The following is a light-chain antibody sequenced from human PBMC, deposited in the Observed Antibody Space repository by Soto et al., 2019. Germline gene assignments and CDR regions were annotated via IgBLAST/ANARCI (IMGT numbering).Light chain of an antibody. CDR3: QSYDTSLRGSYV. CDR2: INS. J-gene: IGLJ1*01. V-gene: IGLV1-40*01. Sequence: QSVLTQPPSVSGAPGQRVTISCTGSSSNIGAGYDVHWYQQLPGTAPRLLIYINSNRPSGVPHRFPASRSGTSASLAITRLRAEDEADYYCQSYDTSLRGSYVFGTGTKLTVL. CDR1: SSNIGAGYD.